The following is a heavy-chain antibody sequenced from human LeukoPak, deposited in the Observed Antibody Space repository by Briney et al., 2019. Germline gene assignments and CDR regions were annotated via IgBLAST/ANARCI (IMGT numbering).Heavy chain of an antibody. CDR2: INPNSGGT. D-gene: IGHD6-19*01. V-gene: IGHV1-2*02. Sequence: ASVKVSCKASGYTFTGYYMHWVRQAPGQGLEWMGWINPNSGGTNYAQKFQGRVTMTRDTSINTAYMELSRLRSDDTAVYYCARAGYSSGRLEFRAFDIWGQGTMVTVSS. CDR1: GYTFTGYY. CDR3: ARAGYSSGRLEFRAFDI. J-gene: IGHJ3*02.